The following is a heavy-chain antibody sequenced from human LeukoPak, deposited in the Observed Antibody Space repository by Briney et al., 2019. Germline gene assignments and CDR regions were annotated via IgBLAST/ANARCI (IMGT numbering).Heavy chain of an antibody. CDR1: GFTFSSCA. CDR2: ISRSGKNT. D-gene: IGHD3-3*01. V-gene: IGHV3-23*01. J-gene: IGHJ4*02. Sequence: PGGSLRLSCVASGFTFSSCAMSWVRQAPGKGLVWVSAISRSGKNTYYEDSVKGRFTISRDNSENTLYLQMGSLGAEDTAVYYCAKETISGVGVPRSHYWGQGTLVTVSS. CDR3: AKETISGVGVPRSHY.